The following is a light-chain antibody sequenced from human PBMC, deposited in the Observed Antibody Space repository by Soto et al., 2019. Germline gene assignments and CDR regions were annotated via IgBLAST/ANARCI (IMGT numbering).Light chain of an antibody. V-gene: IGKV3-15*01. J-gene: IGKJ2*01. CDR3: QQYNNWPHT. CDR1: LSVSRN. CDR2: DAS. Sequence: EIVMTQSPATLSVSPGERATLSCRASLSVSRNLAWYQQKPGQAPRLLIFDASTRATGIPARFSGSGSGTEFTLTITSLQSEDFVVYYCQQYNNWPHTFGQGTKVDIK.